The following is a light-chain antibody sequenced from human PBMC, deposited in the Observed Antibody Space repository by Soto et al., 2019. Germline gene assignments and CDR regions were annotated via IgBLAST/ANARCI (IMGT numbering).Light chain of an antibody. CDR2: GAS. Sequence: EIVMTQSPATLSVSPGERATLSCRASQTVSSNLAWYQQKPGKAPRLLIYGASTRSTGVPARFSGSGSGTEFPLTISSLQSEDFAVYYCQQYHTWPPQYTFGQGTKLQIK. V-gene: IGKV3-15*01. CDR3: QQYHTWPPQYT. J-gene: IGKJ2*01. CDR1: QTVSSN.